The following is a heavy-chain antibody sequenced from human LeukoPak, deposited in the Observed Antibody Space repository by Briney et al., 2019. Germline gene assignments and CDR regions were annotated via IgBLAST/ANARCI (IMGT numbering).Heavy chain of an antibody. Sequence: PGGSLRLSCAASGFTFSSYSMNWVRQAPGKGLEWVSYISSSSSTIYYADSVKGRFTISRDNAKNSLYLQMNSLRAEDTAVYYCARVSYQLLYSRGNWFDPWGQGTLVTVSS. V-gene: IGHV3-48*04. J-gene: IGHJ5*02. CDR2: ISSSSSTI. CDR1: GFTFSSYS. D-gene: IGHD2-2*02. CDR3: ARVSYQLLYSRGNWFDP.